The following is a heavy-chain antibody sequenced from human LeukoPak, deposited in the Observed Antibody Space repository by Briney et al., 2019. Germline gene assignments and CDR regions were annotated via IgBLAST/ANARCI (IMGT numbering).Heavy chain of an antibody. CDR1: GFTFSSYS. CDR3: AREVFDGSGNYYYYFDY. D-gene: IGHD3-10*01. V-gene: IGHV3-21*01. Sequence: GRSLRLSCAASGFTFSSYSMNWVRQAPGKGLEWVSSISSSSSYIYYADSVKGRFTISRDNAKNSLYLQMNSLRAEDTAVYYCAREVFDGSGNYYYYFDYWGQGTLVTVSS. J-gene: IGHJ4*02. CDR2: ISSSSSYI.